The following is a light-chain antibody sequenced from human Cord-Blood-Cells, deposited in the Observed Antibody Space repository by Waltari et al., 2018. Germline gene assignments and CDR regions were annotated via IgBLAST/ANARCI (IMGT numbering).Light chain of an antibody. CDR1: QDISNY. CDR2: DAS. J-gene: IGKJ4*01. Sequence: DIQMTQSPSSLSASVGHRVTITCQASQDISNYLNWYQQKPGKAPKLLIYDASNLETGVPSRFSGSGSGTDFTFTISSLQPEDIATYYCQQYDNLTFGGGTKVEIK. V-gene: IGKV1-33*01. CDR3: QQYDNLT.